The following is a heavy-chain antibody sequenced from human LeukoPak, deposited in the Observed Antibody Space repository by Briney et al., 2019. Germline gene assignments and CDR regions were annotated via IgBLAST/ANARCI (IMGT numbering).Heavy chain of an antibody. CDR2: IKSKTDGGTT. CDR1: GFTFSDYY. V-gene: IGHV3-15*01. J-gene: IGHJ4*02. Sequence: GGSLRLSCAASGFTFSDYYMSWIRQAPGKGLEWVGRIKSKTDGGTTDYAAPVKGRFTISRDDSKNTLYLQMNSLKTEDTAVYYCTTDRPTVPLDYWGQGTLVTVSS. D-gene: IGHD4-17*01. CDR3: TTDRPTVPLDY.